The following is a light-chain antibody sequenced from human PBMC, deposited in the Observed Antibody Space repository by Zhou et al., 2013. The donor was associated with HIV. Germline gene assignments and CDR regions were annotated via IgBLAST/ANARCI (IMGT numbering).Light chain of an antibody. J-gene: IGKJ1*01. V-gene: IGKV1-5*03. CDR3: QQHNNYSPT. Sequence: DIQMTQSPSTLSASVGDRVTITCRASQNINVWLAWYQQKPGKAPNLLMHQASSLQSGVSSNFSGSGSGTEFTLTISSLQPDDFATYYCQQHNNYSPTFGQGTKVEIK. CDR2: QAS. CDR1: QNINVW.